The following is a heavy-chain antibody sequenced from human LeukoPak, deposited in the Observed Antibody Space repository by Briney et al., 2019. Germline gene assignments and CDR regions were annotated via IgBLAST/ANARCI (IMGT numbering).Heavy chain of an antibody. V-gene: IGHV3-11*01. CDR1: GFTFSDYY. J-gene: IGHJ4*02. Sequence: PGGSLRLSCAASGFTFSDYYMSWIRQAPGKGLEWVSYISSSGSTIYYADSVKGRFTISRDNAKNSLYLQMNSLRAGDTAIYYCTKDRRGPAAGTWYFDSWGQGTLVTVSS. CDR3: TKDRRGPAAGTWYFDS. D-gene: IGHD6-13*01. CDR2: ISSSGSTI.